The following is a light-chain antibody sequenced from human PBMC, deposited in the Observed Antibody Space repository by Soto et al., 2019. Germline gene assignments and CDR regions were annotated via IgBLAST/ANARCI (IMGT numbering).Light chain of an antibody. CDR2: RAS. V-gene: IGKV1-5*03. Sequence: TPITQSPSTLSASVGDSVSITCRASRNIGTWLAWYQQKPGKAPNLLIYRASTLASGVPSRFSGSGSGTEFTLTISSLQPDDFATYYCHRHETYPLGFGGGTKVDI. CDR3: HRHETYPLG. J-gene: IGKJ4*01. CDR1: RNIGTW.